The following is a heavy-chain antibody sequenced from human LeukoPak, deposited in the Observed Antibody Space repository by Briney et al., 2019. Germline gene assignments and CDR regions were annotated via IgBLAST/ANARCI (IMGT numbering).Heavy chain of an antibody. CDR2: ISYDGRNK. V-gene: IGHV3-30*03. CDR1: GFTFNNHD. CDR3: ARVVMSAFDI. D-gene: IGHD3-16*01. Sequence: PGGSLRLSCAASGFTFNNHDMHWVSQDPGKGLEWVAGISYDGRNKYYADSVKGRFTISRDNSKNTLYLHMNSLRVEDTTVYYCARVVMSAFDIWGEGTMVTVSS. J-gene: IGHJ3*02.